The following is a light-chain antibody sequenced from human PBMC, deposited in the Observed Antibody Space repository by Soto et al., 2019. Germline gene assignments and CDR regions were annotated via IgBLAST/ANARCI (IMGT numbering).Light chain of an antibody. CDR2: EGS. CDR3: CSYAGSNNPYV. J-gene: IGLJ1*01. V-gene: IGLV2-23*01. CDR1: SSDVGSYNL. Sequence: THPACVSGSPGQSITISCTGSSSDVGSYNLVSWYQQHPGKAPKLIIYEGSKWPSGVSNRFSGSKSGNTASLTISGLQAEDEADYYCCSYAGSNNPYVFGAGTKVTVL.